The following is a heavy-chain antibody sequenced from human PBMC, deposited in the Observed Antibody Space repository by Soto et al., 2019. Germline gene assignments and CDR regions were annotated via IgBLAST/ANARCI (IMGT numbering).Heavy chain of an antibody. D-gene: IGHD5-12*01. CDR3: ESLTIRLYYYYYGMDV. V-gene: IGHV4-34*01. CDR2: INHSGST. Sequence: QVQLQQWGAGLLKPSETLSLTCAVYGGSFSGYYWSWIRQPPGKGLEWIGEINHSGSTNYNPSLKSQVTISVDTSKNQFSLKLSSVTAADTAVYCCESLTIRLYYYYYGMDVWGQGTTVTVSS. J-gene: IGHJ6*02. CDR1: GGSFSGYY.